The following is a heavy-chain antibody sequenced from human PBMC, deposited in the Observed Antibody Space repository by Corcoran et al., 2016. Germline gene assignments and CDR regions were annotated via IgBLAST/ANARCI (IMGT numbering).Heavy chain of an antibody. Sequence: QVQLQQWGAGLLKPSETLSLTCAVYGGSFSGYYWSWIRQPPGTGLEWIGEINHSGSTNYNPSLKSRVTISVDTSKNQFSLKLSSVTAADTAVYYCARYSEYQLGGMDVWGQGTTVTVSS. CDR1: GGSFSGYY. CDR2: INHSGST. D-gene: IGHD2-2*01. J-gene: IGHJ6*02. CDR3: ARYSEYQLGGMDV. V-gene: IGHV4-34*01.